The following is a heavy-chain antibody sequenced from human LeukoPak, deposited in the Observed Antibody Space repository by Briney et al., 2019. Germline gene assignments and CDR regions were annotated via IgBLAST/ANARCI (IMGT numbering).Heavy chain of an antibody. CDR2: ISRSSSTI. D-gene: IGHD3-22*01. J-gene: IGHJ6*02. CDR3: AREDSSGYPYYYYYYGMDV. Sequence: GGSLRLSCAASGFTFSSYSMNWVSQAPGKWLEWVSYISRSSSTIYYADSVKGRFTISRANAKNSLYLQMNRLRDEDTAVYYCAREDSSGYPYYYYYYGMDVWGQRTTVTVSS. CDR1: GFTFSSYS. V-gene: IGHV3-48*02.